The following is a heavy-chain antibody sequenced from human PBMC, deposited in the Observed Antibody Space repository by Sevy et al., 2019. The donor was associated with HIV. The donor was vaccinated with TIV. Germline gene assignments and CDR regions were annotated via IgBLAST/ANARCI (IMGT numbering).Heavy chain of an antibody. CDR1: GFTLNAYW. J-gene: IGHJ4*02. Sequence: GSLRLSCAASGFTLNAYWMHWVRQAPGEGLEWLANINQDGSTQYYAASVKGRFTISRDNAKNLVYLQMNTMRPEDTGLYYCARAIAAAAGFWGQGTLVTVSS. V-gene: IGHV3-7*01. CDR3: ARAIAAAAGF. D-gene: IGHD6-13*01. CDR2: INQDGSTQ.